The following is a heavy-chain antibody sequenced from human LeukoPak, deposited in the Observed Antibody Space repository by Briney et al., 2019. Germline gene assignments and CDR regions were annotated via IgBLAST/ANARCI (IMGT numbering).Heavy chain of an antibody. V-gene: IGHV4-4*02. CDR1: GGSISSSNW. D-gene: IGHD1-26*01. Sequence: PSGTLSLTCAVSGGSISSSNWWSWVRQPPGKGLEWIGEIYHSGSTNYNPSLKSRVTMSVDTSKSLFSLKVSSVTAADTAVYYCARGRSNYYGMDVWGQGTTVTVSS. J-gene: IGHJ6*02. CDR3: ARGRSNYYGMDV. CDR2: IYHSGST.